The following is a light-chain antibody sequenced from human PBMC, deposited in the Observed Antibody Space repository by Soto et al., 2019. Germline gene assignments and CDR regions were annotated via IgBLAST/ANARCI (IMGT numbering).Light chain of an antibody. CDR2: GAS. J-gene: IGKJ4*01. Sequence: EIVMTQSPATLSVSPGEVATLSCRASQSVSSSYLAWYQQKPRQAPRLLNHGASSRATGIPDRFSGSGSRTDFTLTISILEPEDVAVYYWQQHINWPLSFGGGTKV. CDR3: QQHINWPLS. V-gene: IGKV3D-20*02. CDR1: QSVSSSY.